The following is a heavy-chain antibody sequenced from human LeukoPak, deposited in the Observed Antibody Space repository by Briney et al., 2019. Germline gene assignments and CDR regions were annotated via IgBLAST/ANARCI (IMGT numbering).Heavy chain of an antibody. D-gene: IGHD2-2*01. Sequence: ASVRVSCKASGYTFTSYAMNWVRQAPRQGLEWMGWINTNTGNPTYAQGFTGRFVFSLDTSVSTAYLQISSLKAEDTAVYYCARGDIVVVPLMDVWGQGTTVTVSS. V-gene: IGHV7-4-1*02. CDR3: ARGDIVVVPLMDV. CDR2: INTNTGNP. J-gene: IGHJ6*02. CDR1: GYTFTSYA.